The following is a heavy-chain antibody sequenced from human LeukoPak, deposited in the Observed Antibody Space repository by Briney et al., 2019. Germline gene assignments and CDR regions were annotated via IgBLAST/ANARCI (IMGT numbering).Heavy chain of an antibody. Sequence: PGGSLRLSCAASGFTLSDYTMTWVRQAPGKGLQWVSAISFSGVSTYYADSVKGRFTIPRDNSKNTLYLQMNSLRAEDTAVYYCAKGRSGIAITTAFFQHWGQGTLVTVSS. CDR1: GFTLSDYT. CDR3: AKGRSGIAITTAFFQH. D-gene: IGHD6-13*01. CDR2: ISFSGVST. V-gene: IGHV3-23*01. J-gene: IGHJ1*01.